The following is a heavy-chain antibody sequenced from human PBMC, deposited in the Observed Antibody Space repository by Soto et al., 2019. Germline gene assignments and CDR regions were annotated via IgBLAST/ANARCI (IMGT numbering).Heavy chain of an antibody. Sequence: SETLSLTCAVYGGSFSGYYWSWIRQPPGKGLEWIGEINHSGSTNYNPSLKSRVTISVDTSKNQFSLKLSSVTAADTAVYYCASSYYDFWSGYSILGYWGQGTLVTVSS. D-gene: IGHD3-3*01. V-gene: IGHV4-34*01. CDR2: INHSGST. CDR3: ASSYYDFWSGYSILGY. J-gene: IGHJ4*02. CDR1: GGSFSGYY.